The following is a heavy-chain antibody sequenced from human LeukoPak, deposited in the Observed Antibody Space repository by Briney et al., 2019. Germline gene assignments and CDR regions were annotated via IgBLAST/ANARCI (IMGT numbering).Heavy chain of an antibody. D-gene: IGHD5-24*01. Sequence: GGSLRLSCAASGFTFSSYTLNWVRQAPGKGLKWVPSISASGSFVYYADSVKGRFTIYRDNAKNSLYLQMNSLRAEDTAMYFCARDLGDPYNYYYYFYMDVWGKGTTVTVSS. J-gene: IGHJ6*03. CDR3: ARDLGDPYNYYYYFYMDV. CDR2: ISASGSFV. V-gene: IGHV3-21*01. CDR1: GFTFSSYT.